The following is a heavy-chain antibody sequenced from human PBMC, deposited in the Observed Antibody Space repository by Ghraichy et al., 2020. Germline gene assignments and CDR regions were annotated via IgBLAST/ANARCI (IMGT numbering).Heavy chain of an antibody. Sequence: SETLSLTCTVSGGSISSYYWSWIRQPAGKGLEWIGRIYTSGSTNYNPSLKSRVTMSVDTSKNQFSLKLSSVTAADTAVYYCARTVSYYDFWSGYYPPYYFDYWGQGTLVTVSS. CDR3: ARTVSYYDFWSGYYPPYYFDY. V-gene: IGHV4-4*07. J-gene: IGHJ4*02. CDR1: GGSISSYY. D-gene: IGHD3-3*01. CDR2: IYTSGST.